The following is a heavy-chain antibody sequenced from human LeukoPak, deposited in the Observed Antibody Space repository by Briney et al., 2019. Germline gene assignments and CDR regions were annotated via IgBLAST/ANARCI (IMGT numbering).Heavy chain of an antibody. CDR3: VKPSSRHLLGPGF. CDR2: MKQDGSEK. J-gene: IGHJ4*02. D-gene: IGHD2-2*01. CDR1: GFTFSRYW. Sequence: GGSLRLSCAASGFTFSRYWMSWVRQAPGKGLEWVANMKQDGSEKYYVDSVRGRFTISRDNAKNSLYLQMNSLRAEDTAGYHCVKPSSRHLLGPGFWGQGTLVTVSS. V-gene: IGHV3-7*01.